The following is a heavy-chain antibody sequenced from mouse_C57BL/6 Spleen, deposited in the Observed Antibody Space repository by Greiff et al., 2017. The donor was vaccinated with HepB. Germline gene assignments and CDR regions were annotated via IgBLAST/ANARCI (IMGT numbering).Heavy chain of an antibody. CDR2: IYPGDGDT. V-gene: IGHV1-82*01. Sequence: QVQLQQSGPELVKPGDSVKISCKASGYAFSSSWMNWVKQRPGKGLEWIGRIYPGDGDTNYNGKFKGKATLTADKSSSTAYMQLSSLTSEDSAVYFCARSYYGSGNYFDYWGQGTTLTVSS. D-gene: IGHD1-1*01. CDR1: GYAFSSSW. CDR3: ARSYYGSGNYFDY. J-gene: IGHJ2*01.